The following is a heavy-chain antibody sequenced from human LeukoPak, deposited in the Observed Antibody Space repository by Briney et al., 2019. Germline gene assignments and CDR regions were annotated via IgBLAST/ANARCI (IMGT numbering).Heavy chain of an antibody. Sequence: SETLSLTCTVSGGSISSYYWSWIRQPPGKGLEWVGYIYYSGSTNYNPSLKSRVTISVDTSKNQFSLKLSSVTAADTAVYYCARRAFSSGYYYFDYWGQGTLVTVSS. CDR3: ARRAFSSGYYYFDY. D-gene: IGHD3-22*01. CDR2: IYYSGST. V-gene: IGHV4-59*08. J-gene: IGHJ4*02. CDR1: GGSISSYY.